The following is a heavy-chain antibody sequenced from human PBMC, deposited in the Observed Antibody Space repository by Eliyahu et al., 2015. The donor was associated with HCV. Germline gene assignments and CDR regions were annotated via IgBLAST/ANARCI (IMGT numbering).Heavy chain of an antibody. V-gene: IGHV3-7*01. CDR3: ARARSYSLEY. Sequence: EVQLVESGGTLVQPGGSLRLSCAASGFTFSSYWMTWVRLAPGRGLGWVANIKPDGSEKYYVDSLGGRFTTSRDNAKNSLYLQMNSLRAEDTAIYYCARARSYSLEYWGQGTLVTVSS. J-gene: IGHJ4*02. CDR1: GFTFSSYW. CDR2: IKPDGSEK. D-gene: IGHD3-10*01.